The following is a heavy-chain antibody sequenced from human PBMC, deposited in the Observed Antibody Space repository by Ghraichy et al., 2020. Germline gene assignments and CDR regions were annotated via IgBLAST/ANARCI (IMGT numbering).Heavy chain of an antibody. D-gene: IGHD3-22*01. V-gene: IGHV3-23*01. Sequence: GGSLNISCAASGFTFSSYAMSWVRQAPGKGLEWVSAISGSGGRTYYADSVKGRFIISRDNSKNTLFVQMNSLRAEDTALYYCARGDSSGYLIFNYWGQGTLVTVSS. CDR1: GFTFSSYA. CDR3: ARGDSSGYLIFNY. CDR2: ISGSGGRT. J-gene: IGHJ4*02.